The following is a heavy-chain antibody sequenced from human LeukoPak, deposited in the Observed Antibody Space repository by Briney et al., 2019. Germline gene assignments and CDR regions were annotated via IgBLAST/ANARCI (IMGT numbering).Heavy chain of an antibody. CDR3: AVRWPKYDYYGMDV. Sequence: GGSLRLSCAASGFTFSSYAMSWVRQAPGKGLEWVSSISSSSSYIYYADSVKGRFTISRDNAKNSLYLQMNSLRAEDTAVYYCAVRWPKYDYYGMDVWGHGTTVTVSS. D-gene: IGHD5-24*01. J-gene: IGHJ6*02. CDR1: GFTFSSYA. CDR2: ISSSSSYI. V-gene: IGHV3-21*01.